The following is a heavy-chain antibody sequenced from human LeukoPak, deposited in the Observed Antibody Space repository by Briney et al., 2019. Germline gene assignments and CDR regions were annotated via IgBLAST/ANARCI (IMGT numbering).Heavy chain of an antibody. Sequence: PSETLSLTCAVYGGSFSGYYWSWIRQPPGKGLEWIGEINHSGSTNYNPSLKSRATISVDTSKNQFSLKLSSVTAADTAVYYCARRGIVVVPAAPSRAFDIWGQGTMVTVSS. J-gene: IGHJ3*02. CDR3: ARRGIVVVPAAPSRAFDI. D-gene: IGHD2-2*01. V-gene: IGHV4-34*01. CDR1: GGSFSGYY. CDR2: INHSGST.